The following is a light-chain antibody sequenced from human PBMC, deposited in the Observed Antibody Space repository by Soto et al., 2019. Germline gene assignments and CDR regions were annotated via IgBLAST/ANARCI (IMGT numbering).Light chain of an antibody. CDR1: RSDVGGYNY. V-gene: IGLV2-14*01. CDR2: DVS. CDR3: SSYTSSSSYV. Sequence: QSALTQPASVSGSPGQSITISCTGTRSDVGGYNYVSWYQQHPAKAPKLMIYDVSNRPSGVSNRFSGSKSGNTASLTISGLQAEDEADYYCSSYTSSSSYVFGTGTKVTVL. J-gene: IGLJ1*01.